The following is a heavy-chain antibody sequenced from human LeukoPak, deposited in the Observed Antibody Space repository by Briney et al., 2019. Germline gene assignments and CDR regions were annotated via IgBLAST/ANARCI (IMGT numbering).Heavy chain of an antibody. CDR2: IYYSGST. CDR3: ARGVGDYYFDY. Sequence: SETLSLTCTVSGGSLSSYYWSWIRQPPGKGLEWIGYIYYSGSTNYNPSLKSRVTISVDTSKSQFSLKLSSVTAADTAVYYCARGVGDYYFDYWGQGALVTVSS. D-gene: IGHD4-17*01. V-gene: IGHV4-59*01. J-gene: IGHJ4*02. CDR1: GGSLSSYY.